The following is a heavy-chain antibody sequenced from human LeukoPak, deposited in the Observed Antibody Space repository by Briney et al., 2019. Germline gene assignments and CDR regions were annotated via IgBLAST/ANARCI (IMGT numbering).Heavy chain of an antibody. V-gene: IGHV3-74*01. Sequence: GGSLRLSCAASGFISSSYWMHCVRQPPGKGLVYIACINTDGFSTSYADSVKGQFTISRDNAKNTLYLQMNSLRAEDTAVYYCARSRTYGDYGRGLDYWGQGTLVTVSS. D-gene: IGHD4-17*01. CDR3: ARSRTYGDYGRGLDY. CDR1: GFISSSYW. J-gene: IGHJ4*02. CDR2: INTDGFST.